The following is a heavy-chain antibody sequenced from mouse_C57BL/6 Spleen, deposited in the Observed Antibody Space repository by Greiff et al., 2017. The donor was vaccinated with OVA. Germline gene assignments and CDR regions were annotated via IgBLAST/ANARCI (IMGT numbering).Heavy chain of an antibody. V-gene: IGHV1-50*01. CDR3: ARTRNHLDFDY. CDR2: IDPSDSYT. CDR1: GYTFTSYW. Sequence: QVQVKQSGAELVKPGASVKLSCKASGYTFTSYWMQWVKQRPGQGLEWIGEIDPSDSYTNYNQKFKGKATLTVDTASSTAYMQLSSLTSEDSAVYYCARTRNHLDFDYWGQGTTLTVSS. J-gene: IGHJ2*01.